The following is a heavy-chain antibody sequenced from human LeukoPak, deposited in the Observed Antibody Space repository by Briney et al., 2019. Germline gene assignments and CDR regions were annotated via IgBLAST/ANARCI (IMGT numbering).Heavy chain of an antibody. Sequence: PSETLSLTCAVYGGSFSSYYWSWIRQPPGKGLEWIGEINHSGSTNYNPSLKSRVTISVDTSKNQFSLKLSSVTAADTAVYYCARAASGGSDYWGQGTLVTVSS. CDR2: INHSGST. V-gene: IGHV4-34*01. J-gene: IGHJ4*02. CDR3: ARAASGGSDY. D-gene: IGHD3-16*01. CDR1: GGSFSSYY.